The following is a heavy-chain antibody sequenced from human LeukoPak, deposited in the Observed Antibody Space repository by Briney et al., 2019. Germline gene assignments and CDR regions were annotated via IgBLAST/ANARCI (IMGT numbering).Heavy chain of an antibody. J-gene: IGHJ6*02. V-gene: IGHV3-7*03. CDR2: IKQDGSEK. Sequence: GGSLRLSCAASGFTFSSYWMSWVRQAPGKGLEWVANIKQDGSEKYYVDSVKGRFTISRDNAKNSLYLQMNSLRAGDTAVYYCARDRGYCSGGSCYSVGYYYGMDVWGQGTTVTVSS. CDR3: ARDRGYCSGGSCYSVGYYYGMDV. CDR1: GFTFSSYW. D-gene: IGHD2-15*01.